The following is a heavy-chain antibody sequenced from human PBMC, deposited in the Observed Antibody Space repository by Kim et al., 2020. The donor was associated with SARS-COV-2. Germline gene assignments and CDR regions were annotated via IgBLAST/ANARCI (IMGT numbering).Heavy chain of an antibody. CDR1: GGSISSSSYY. CDR3: ARHIVGDSGWHFDY. J-gene: IGHJ4*02. V-gene: IGHV4-39*01. Sequence: SETLSLTCTVSGGSISSSSYYWGWIRQPPGKGLEWIGSIYYSGSTYYNPSLKSRVTISVDTSKNQFSLKLSSVTAADTAVYYCARHIVGDSGWHFDYWGQGTLVTVSS. CDR2: IYYSGST. D-gene: IGHD6-19*01.